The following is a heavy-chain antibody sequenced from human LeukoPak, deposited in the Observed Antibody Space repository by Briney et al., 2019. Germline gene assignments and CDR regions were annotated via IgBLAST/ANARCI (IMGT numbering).Heavy chain of an antibody. D-gene: IGHD3-10*01. CDR1: GGSFSGYY. CDR2: INHSGST. V-gene: IGHV4-34*01. CDR3: AIYGSETGWFDP. Sequence: LSDTLSLTCAVYGGSFSGYYWSWIRQPPGQGLEWIGEINHSGSTTYNPSLKSRVTISADTSKNQFSLKLSSVTAADTAVYYCAIYGSETGWFDPWGQGTLVTVSS. J-gene: IGHJ5*02.